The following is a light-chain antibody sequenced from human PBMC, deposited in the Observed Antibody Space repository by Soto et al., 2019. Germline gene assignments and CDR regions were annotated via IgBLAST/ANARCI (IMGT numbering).Light chain of an antibody. CDR1: QDIAAY. CDR2: AAS. CDR3: QQAYSFPIT. V-gene: IGKV1D-12*01. J-gene: IGKJ5*01. Sequence: DIQVTEAPCSQSFSXGSIFHITCRASQDIAAYLAWYQHKPGRAPELLIHAASSLQSGVPSRFSGSGSGTDFTLTINSLQPEDFATYYCQQAYSFPITFGQGTRLEL.